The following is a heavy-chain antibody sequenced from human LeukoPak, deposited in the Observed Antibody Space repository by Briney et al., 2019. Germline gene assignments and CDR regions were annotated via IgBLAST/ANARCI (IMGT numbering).Heavy chain of an antibody. CDR1: GGSFSGYY. J-gene: IGHJ3*02. D-gene: IGHD3-3*01. CDR3: ARDGGMTHDAFDI. Sequence: PSETLSLTCAVYGGSFSGYYWSWIRQPPGKGLEWIGEINHSGSTNYNPSLKSRVTISVDTSKNQFSLKLSSVTAADTAVHYCARDGGMTHDAFDIWGQGTMVTVSS. V-gene: IGHV4-34*01. CDR2: INHSGST.